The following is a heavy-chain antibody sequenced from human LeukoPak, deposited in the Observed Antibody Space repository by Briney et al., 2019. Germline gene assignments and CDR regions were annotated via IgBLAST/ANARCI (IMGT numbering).Heavy chain of an antibody. CDR3: AELGITMIGGV. CDR1: GFTFSSYE. D-gene: IGHD3-10*02. J-gene: IGHJ6*04. V-gene: IGHV3-48*03. CDR2: ISSSGSTI. Sequence: GGSLRLSCAASGFTFSSYEMNWVRQAPGKGLEWVSYISSSGSTICYADSVKGRFTISRDNAKNSLYLQMNSLRAEDTAVYYCAELGITMIGGVWGKGTTVTVSS.